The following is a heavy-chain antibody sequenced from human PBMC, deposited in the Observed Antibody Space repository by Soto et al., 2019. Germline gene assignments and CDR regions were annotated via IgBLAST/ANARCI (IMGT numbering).Heavy chain of an antibody. CDR1: GGSISSSSYY. CDR2: IYYSGST. CDR3: ARFAVSARGENWFDP. V-gene: IGHV4-39*01. Sequence: QLQLQESGPGLVKPSETLSLTCTVSGGSISSSSYYWGWIRQPPGKGLEWIGSIYYSGSTYYNPSLKSRVTISVDTSKNQFSLKLSSVTAADTAVYYCARFAVSARGENWFDPWGQGTLVTVSS. J-gene: IGHJ5*02. D-gene: IGHD3-16*01.